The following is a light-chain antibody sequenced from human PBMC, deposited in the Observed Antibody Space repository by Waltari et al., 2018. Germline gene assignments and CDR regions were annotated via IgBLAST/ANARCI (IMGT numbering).Light chain of an antibody. CDR2: GAS. CDR1: QSVRSIS. CDR3: QQYDGIVLT. V-gene: IGKV3-20*01. J-gene: IGKJ4*01. Sequence: EIVLTQSPGTLSWSPGERATLSCGASQSVRSISLTWYQQKPGEAPRLLTYGASIRATSITDRFSGSGSGTDFALTISRLEPEDFAEYYCQQYDGIVLTFGGGTKVEI.